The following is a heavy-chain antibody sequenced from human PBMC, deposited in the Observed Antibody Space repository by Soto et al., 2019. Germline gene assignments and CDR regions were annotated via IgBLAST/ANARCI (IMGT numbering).Heavy chain of an antibody. CDR3: AKASLRDYYESSGEGSLFDY. CDR2: ISGSGGST. J-gene: IGHJ4*02. V-gene: IGHV3-23*01. Sequence: GGSLRLSCAASGFTFSSYAMSWVRQAPGKGLEWVSAISGSGGSTYYADSVKGRFTISRDNSKNTQYLQMNSLRPEDRAVYYCAKASLRDYYESSGEGSLFDYWGQGTLVTVSS. D-gene: IGHD3-22*01. CDR1: GFTFSSYA.